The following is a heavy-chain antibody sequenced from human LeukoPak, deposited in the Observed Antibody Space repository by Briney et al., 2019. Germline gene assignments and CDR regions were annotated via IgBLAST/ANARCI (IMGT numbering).Heavy chain of an antibody. J-gene: IGHJ4*02. CDR3: ARGQYGDFFDY. D-gene: IGHD4-17*01. Sequence: PSETLSLTCTVSGRSVSSGSYHWSWIRQPPGKGLEWIGYIYYSGSTNYNPSLKSRVTISGDTSKNQFSLKLSSVTAADTAVYYCARGQYGDFFDYWGQGTLVTVSS. CDR2: IYYSGST. V-gene: IGHV4-61*01. CDR1: GRSVSSGSYH.